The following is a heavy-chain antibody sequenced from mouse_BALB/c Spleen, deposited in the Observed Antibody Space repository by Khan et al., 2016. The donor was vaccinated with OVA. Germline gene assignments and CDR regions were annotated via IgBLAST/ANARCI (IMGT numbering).Heavy chain of an antibody. CDR3: ANHGSTSAWFAY. CDR1: GYTFTSYW. V-gene: IGHV1-7*01. D-gene: IGHD1-1*01. Sequence: QVQLKESGAELAKPGASVKMSCKASGYTFTSYWMHWVKQRPGQGLEWIGYINPSTGYSEFNQKFKDKATLTADKSSSTAYMQLSSLTTADSAVDYWANHGSTSAWFAYWGQGTLVTVSA. J-gene: IGHJ3*01. CDR2: INPSTGYS.